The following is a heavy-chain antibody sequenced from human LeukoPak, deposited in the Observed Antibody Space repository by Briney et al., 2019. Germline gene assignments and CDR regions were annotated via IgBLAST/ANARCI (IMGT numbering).Heavy chain of an antibody. Sequence: GGSLRLSCAASGFTFSSYAMGWVRQAPGKGLEWVSGISGSGYGTYYADSVKGRFTISRDNSKNTLYLQMNSLRAEDTAVYYCAKALTYYDFWSGYFPLDYWGQGTLVTVSS. D-gene: IGHD3-3*01. CDR1: GFTFSSYA. CDR3: AKALTYYDFWSGYFPLDY. V-gene: IGHV3-23*01. CDR2: ISGSGYGT. J-gene: IGHJ4*02.